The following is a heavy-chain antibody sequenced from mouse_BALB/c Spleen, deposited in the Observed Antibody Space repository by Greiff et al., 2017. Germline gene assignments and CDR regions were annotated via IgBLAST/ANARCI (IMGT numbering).Heavy chain of an antibody. V-gene: IGHV1-69*02. CDR2: IYPSDSYT. Sequence: VQLQQPGAELVRPGASVKLSCKASGYTFTSYWINWVKQRPGQGLEWIGNIYPSDSYTNYNQKFKDKATLTVDKSSSTAYMQLSSPTSEDSAVYYCTRTTTVKGYAMDYWGQGTSVTVSS. D-gene: IGHD1-1*01. J-gene: IGHJ4*01. CDR1: GYTFTSYW. CDR3: TRTTTVKGYAMDY.